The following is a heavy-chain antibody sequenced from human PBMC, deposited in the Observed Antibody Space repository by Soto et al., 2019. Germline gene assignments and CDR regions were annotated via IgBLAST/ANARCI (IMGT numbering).Heavy chain of an antibody. CDR2: ISYDGSNK. CDR3: ARVAVEMATIHVFDY. D-gene: IGHD5-12*01. CDR1: GFTFSSYA. V-gene: IGHV3-30-3*01. Sequence: QVQLVESGGGVVQPGRSLRLSCAASGFTFSSYAMHWVRQAPGKGLEWVAVISYDGSNKYYADSVKGRFTISRDNSKNTLYLQLNSLRAEDTAVYYCARVAVEMATIHVFDYWGQGTLVTVS. J-gene: IGHJ4*02.